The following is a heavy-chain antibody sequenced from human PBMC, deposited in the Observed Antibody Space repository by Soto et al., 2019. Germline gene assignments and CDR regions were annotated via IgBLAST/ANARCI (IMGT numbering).Heavy chain of an antibody. CDR3: ATNYAYYYYYGMDV. V-gene: IGHV4-39*01. D-gene: IGHD4-4*01. CDR2: IYYSGST. J-gene: IGHJ6*02. Sequence: SETLSLTCTVSGGSISSSSYYWFWIRQPPGKGLEWIGSIYYSGSTYYNPSLKSRVTISVDTSKNQFSLKLSSVTAADTAVYYCATNYAYYYYYGMDVWGQGTTVTVS. CDR1: GGSISSSSYY.